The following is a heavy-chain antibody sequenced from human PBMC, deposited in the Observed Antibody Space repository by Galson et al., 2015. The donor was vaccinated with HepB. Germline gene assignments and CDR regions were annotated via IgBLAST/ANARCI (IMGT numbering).Heavy chain of an antibody. D-gene: IGHD1-26*01. CDR3: AKEWISSGSYNQSFYHYGVPV. CDR2: ISYDGGNK. Sequence: SLRLSCAASGFTFSSYGMHWVRQAPGKGLEWVAVISYDGGNKYYGDSVKGRFTISRDNAQNTLHLQMNSLRGEDTGVYYCAKEWISSGSYNQSFYHYGVPVWGQGTTVPGYS. CDR1: GFTFSSYG. V-gene: IGHV3-30*18. J-gene: IGHJ6*02.